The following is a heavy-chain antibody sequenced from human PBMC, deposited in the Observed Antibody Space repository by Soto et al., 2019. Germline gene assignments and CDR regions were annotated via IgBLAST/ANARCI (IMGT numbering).Heavy chain of an antibody. D-gene: IGHD3-10*01. CDR2: IYHSGST. CDR1: GGSISSGGHS. Sequence: SETLSLTCAVSGGSISSGGHSWSWIRQPPGKGLEWIGYIYHSGSTYYNPSLKSRVTISVDRSKNQFSLKLSSVTAADTAVYYCARCIRGVIRFDPWGQGTLVTVSS. V-gene: IGHV4-30-2*01. CDR3: ARCIRGVIRFDP. J-gene: IGHJ5*02.